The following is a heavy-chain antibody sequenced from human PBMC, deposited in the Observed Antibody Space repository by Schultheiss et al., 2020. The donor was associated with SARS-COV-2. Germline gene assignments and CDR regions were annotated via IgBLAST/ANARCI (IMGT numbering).Heavy chain of an antibody. Sequence: GGSLRLSCAASGFTFSDHYMTWIRQAPGKGLEWVSYISSGGSTYYADSVKGRFTISRDNSKNTLYLQMNSLRAEDTAVYYCARNAARLITRAQFDYWGQGTLVTVSS. CDR2: ISSGGST. J-gene: IGHJ4*02. CDR1: GFTFSDHY. V-gene: IGHV3-69-1*02. CDR3: ARNAARLITRAQFDY. D-gene: IGHD6-6*01.